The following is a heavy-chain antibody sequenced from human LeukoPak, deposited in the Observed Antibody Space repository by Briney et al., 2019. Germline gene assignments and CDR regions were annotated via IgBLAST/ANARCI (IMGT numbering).Heavy chain of an antibody. J-gene: IGHJ6*02. CDR3: ANAGRDSSSTIPCGMDV. CDR2: ISHDENNK. V-gene: IGHV3-30*18. Sequence: GGSLRLSCAASGITFSTYGMYWVRQAPGKGLEWVAVISHDENNKYYADSVKGRFTISRDNSKNTLYLQMNSLRAEDTAVYYCANAGRDSSSTIPCGMDVWGQGTTVTVSS. D-gene: IGHD6-13*01. CDR1: GITFSTYG.